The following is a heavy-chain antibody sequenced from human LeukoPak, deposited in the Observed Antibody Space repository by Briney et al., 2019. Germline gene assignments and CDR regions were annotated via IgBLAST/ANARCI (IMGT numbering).Heavy chain of an antibody. Sequence: PGGSLRLSCAASGFTFNRYWMHWVRQAPGKGLVWVSRISPDGNSATYADSVKGRFTISRDNAKNTLYLQMNSLRAEDSAVYYCVSLDGVYYYHMEVWGQGTTVIVSS. CDR2: ISPDGNSA. CDR3: VSLDGVYYYHMEV. J-gene: IGHJ6*02. V-gene: IGHV3-74*03. D-gene: IGHD3/OR15-3a*01. CDR1: GFTFNRYW.